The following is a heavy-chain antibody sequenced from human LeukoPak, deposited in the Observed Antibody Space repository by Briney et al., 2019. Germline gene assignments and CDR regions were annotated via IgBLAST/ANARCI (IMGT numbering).Heavy chain of an antibody. CDR2: INHSGST. CDR3: ARGGYYYGSGSYYNLAFLDY. D-gene: IGHD3-10*01. J-gene: IGHJ4*02. CDR1: GGSFSGYY. Sequence: SETLSLTCAVYGGSFSGYYWSWIRQPPGKGLEWTGEINHSGSTNYNPSLKSRVTISVDTSKNQFSLKLSSVTAADTAVYYCARGGYYYGSGSYYNLAFLDYWGQGTLVTVSS. V-gene: IGHV4-34*01.